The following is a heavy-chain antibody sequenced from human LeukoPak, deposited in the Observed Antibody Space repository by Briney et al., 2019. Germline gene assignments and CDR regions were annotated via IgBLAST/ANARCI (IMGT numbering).Heavy chain of an antibody. CDR2: IYYTGST. J-gene: IGHJ3*02. V-gene: IGHV4-38-2*02. CDR1: GYSISSSYY. CDR3: ASGDAYSLALNAFDI. Sequence: PSETLSLTCTVSGYSISSSYYWGWIRQPPGKGLEWIGSIYYTGSTFYNPSLKSRVTISVDTSKNQFSLKLSSVTAADTALFYCASGDAYSLALNAFDIWGQGTMVTVSS. D-gene: IGHD5-24*01.